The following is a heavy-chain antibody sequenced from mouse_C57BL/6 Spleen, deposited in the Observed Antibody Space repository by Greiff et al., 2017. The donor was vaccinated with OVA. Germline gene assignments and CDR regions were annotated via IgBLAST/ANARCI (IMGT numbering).Heavy chain of an antibody. CDR1: GYTFTSYW. CDR3: TRLGPITTVVAPDD. Sequence: VQLQQSGTVLARPGASVKMSCKTSGYTFTSYWMHWVKQRPGQGLEWIGAIYPGNSDTSYNQKFKGKAKLTAVTSASTAYMELSSLTNEDSAVYYGTRLGPITTVVAPDDWGQGTTLTVSS. CDR2: IYPGNSDT. J-gene: IGHJ2*01. V-gene: IGHV1-5*01. D-gene: IGHD1-1*01.